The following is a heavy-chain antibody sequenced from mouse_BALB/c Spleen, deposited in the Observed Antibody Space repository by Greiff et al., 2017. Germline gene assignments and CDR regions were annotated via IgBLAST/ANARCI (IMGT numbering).Heavy chain of an antibody. CDR3: AREGYDGYYVRAMDY. V-gene: IGHV2-9*02. J-gene: IGHJ4*01. D-gene: IGHD2-3*01. CDR1: GFSLTSYG. CDR2: IWAGGST. Sequence: VMLVESGPGLVAPSQSLSITCTVSGFSLTSYGVHWVRQPPGKGLEWLGVIWAGGSTNYNSALMSRLSISKDNSKSQVFLKMNSLQTDDTAMYYCAREGYDGYYVRAMDYWGQGTSVTVSS.